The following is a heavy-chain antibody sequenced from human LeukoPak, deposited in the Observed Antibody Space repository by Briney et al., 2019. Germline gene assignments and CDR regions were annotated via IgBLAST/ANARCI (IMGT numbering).Heavy chain of an antibody. Sequence: GGSLRLSCAASGFTFSSYEMNWVRQAPGKGLEWVSYISSSGSTIYYADSVKGRFTISRDNAKNSLYLQMNSLRAEDTAVYYCARDLILRITMIPDAFDIWGQGTMVTVSS. CDR3: ARDLILRITMIPDAFDI. D-gene: IGHD3-22*01. CDR1: GFTFSSYE. V-gene: IGHV3-48*03. CDR2: ISSSGSTI. J-gene: IGHJ3*02.